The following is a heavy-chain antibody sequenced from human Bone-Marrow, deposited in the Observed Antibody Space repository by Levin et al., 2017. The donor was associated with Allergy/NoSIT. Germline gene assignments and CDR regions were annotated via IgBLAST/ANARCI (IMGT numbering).Heavy chain of an antibody. CDR3: AKRVSGVVATDI. CDR2: LTNSGGTT. CDR1: GFTLSSYA. J-gene: IGHJ4*02. V-gene: IGHV3-23*01. D-gene: IGHD3-3*01. Sequence: HPGGSLRLSCAASGFTLSSYAMSWVRQAPGKGLEWVSGLTNSGGTTYYAGSVKGRFTISRDNSKNTLYLQMNSLRVEDTAVYYCAKRVSGVVATDIWGQGTLVTVSS.